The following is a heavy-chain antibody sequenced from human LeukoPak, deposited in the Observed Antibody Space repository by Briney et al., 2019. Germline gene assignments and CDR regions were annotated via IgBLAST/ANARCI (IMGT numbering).Heavy chain of an antibody. D-gene: IGHD4-23*01. Sequence: ASVKVSCKPSGYTFTGSYMHWVRQAPGQGLEWMGWINGNSGDTNYAQKFQDRVTMTRDTSISTDYMELSRLRSDDTAVYYCVRFSDRGNWASGMKYWGQGNLVSVSS. J-gene: IGHJ4*02. CDR3: VRFSDRGNWASGMKY. CDR2: INGNSGDT. CDR1: GYTFTGSY. V-gene: IGHV1-2*02.